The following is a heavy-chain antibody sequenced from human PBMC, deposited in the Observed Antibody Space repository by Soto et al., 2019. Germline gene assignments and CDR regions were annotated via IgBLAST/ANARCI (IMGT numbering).Heavy chain of an antibody. CDR3: SNANKNYSGSKFYD. J-gene: IGHJ4*02. V-gene: IGHV1-24*01. Sequence: ASVKGSCTVSGYTLTDLSMHWVRQAPGKGLEWMGGFDPEDGETIYAQKFQGRVTMTEDTSTDTAYMELSSLRSEDTAVYYCSNANKNYSGSKFYDCGQGPLVTLSS. CDR1: GYTLTDLS. D-gene: IGHD3-10*01. CDR2: FDPEDGET.